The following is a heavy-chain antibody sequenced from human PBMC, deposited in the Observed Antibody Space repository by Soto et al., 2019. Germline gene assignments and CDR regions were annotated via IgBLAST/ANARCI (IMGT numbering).Heavy chain of an antibody. J-gene: IGHJ5*02. Sequence: SETLSLTSNVSGDSLSRFYWSWIRQTPGKGLEWIGYLYSNGATNHNPSLQSRVTISINTSKNQFSLKLTSVTAADTAVYYCARDTLAGLDPWGQGILVTVSS. V-gene: IGHV4-59*01. CDR2: LYSNGAT. CDR3: ARDTLAGLDP. CDR1: GDSLSRFY.